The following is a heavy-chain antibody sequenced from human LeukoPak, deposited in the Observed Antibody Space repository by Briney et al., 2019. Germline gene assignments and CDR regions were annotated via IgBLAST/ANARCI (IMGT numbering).Heavy chain of an antibody. D-gene: IGHD3-10*01. Sequence: SETLSLTCTVSGGSISSYYWSWIRQPPGKGLEWIGYIYYSGSTYYNPSLKSRVTISVDTSKNQFSLKLSSVTAADTAVYYCARADYYGSGSYLPYYYYGMDVWGQGTTVTVSS. J-gene: IGHJ6*02. CDR1: GGSISSYY. V-gene: IGHV4-30-4*01. CDR2: IYYSGST. CDR3: ARADYYGSGSYLPYYYYGMDV.